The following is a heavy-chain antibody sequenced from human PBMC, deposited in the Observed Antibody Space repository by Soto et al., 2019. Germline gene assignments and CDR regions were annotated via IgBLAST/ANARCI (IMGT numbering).Heavy chain of an antibody. Sequence: GGSLRLSCAASGFSFSSFAMHWVRQAPGKGLEWLAVISSDVVNYYYAESVKGRFTISRDNSKNTLYLQMNSLRNEDTAVYYCARGGAWTPEGLGYWGQGTLVTVSS. J-gene: IGHJ4*02. V-gene: IGHV3-30-3*01. CDR3: ARGGAWTPEGLGY. CDR2: ISSDVVNY. D-gene: IGHD2-15*01. CDR1: GFSFSSFA.